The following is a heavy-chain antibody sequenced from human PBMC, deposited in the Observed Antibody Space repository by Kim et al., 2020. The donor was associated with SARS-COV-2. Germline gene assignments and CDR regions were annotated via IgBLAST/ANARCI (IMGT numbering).Heavy chain of an antibody. CDR1: GFTFSSYA. CDR3: ARELQPDNVLLWFGEIVAVYYGMDV. CDR2: ISYDGSNK. J-gene: IGHJ6*02. V-gene: IGHV3-30*04. Sequence: GGSLRLSCAASGFTFSSYAMHWVCQAPGKGLEWVAVISYDGSNKYYADSVKGRFTISRDNSKNTLYLQMNSLRAEDTAVYYCARELQPDNVLLWFGEIVAVYYGMDVWGQGTTVTVSS. D-gene: IGHD3-10*01.